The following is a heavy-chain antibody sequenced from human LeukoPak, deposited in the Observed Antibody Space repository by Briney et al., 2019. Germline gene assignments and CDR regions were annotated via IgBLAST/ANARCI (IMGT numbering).Heavy chain of an antibody. Sequence: PSETLSLTCTVSGGSISSYYWSWIRQPPGKGLEWIGYIYYSGSTNYNPSLKSRVTISVDTSKNQFSLKLSSVTAADTAVYYCARSSHREPYYFDYWGQGTLVTVSS. CDR1: GGSISSYY. V-gene: IGHV4-59*08. CDR2: IYYSGST. J-gene: IGHJ4*02. D-gene: IGHD1-14*01. CDR3: ARSSHREPYYFDY.